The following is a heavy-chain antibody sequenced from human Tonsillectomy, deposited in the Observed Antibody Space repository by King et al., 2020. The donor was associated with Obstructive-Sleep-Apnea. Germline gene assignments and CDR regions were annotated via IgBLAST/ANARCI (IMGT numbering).Heavy chain of an antibody. CDR1: GGSFSDYY. D-gene: IGHD6-13*01. V-gene: IGHV4-34*01. CDR3: ARGSGAAAVNWFDP. J-gene: IGHJ5*02. CDR2: INHSGST. Sequence: VQLQQWGAGLLKPSETLSLTCAVFGGSFSDYYWTWIRQPPGKGLEWIGEINHSGSTNYNPSLKGRDTVSVDASKNQFSLKLTSVTAADTAMYYCARGSGAAAVNWFDPWGQGTLVTVAS.